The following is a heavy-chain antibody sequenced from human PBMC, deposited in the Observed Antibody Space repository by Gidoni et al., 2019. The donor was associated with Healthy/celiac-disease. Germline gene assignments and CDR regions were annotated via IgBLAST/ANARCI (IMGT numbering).Heavy chain of an antibody. CDR1: GGSFSGYY. V-gene: IGHV4-34*01. D-gene: IGHD6-13*01. J-gene: IGHJ5*02. CDR2: INHSGST. CDR3: ARGVGASRGYLDP. Sequence: VQLQQWGAGVVQSSVTLSLTCAVYGGSFSGYYWRCLRQPPGQGLEWIGEINHSGSTNYNPSVKSRVTIAVDTSKNQFYLKLSSVTAEDTAVYYCARGVGASRGYLDPWGQGTLVTVSS.